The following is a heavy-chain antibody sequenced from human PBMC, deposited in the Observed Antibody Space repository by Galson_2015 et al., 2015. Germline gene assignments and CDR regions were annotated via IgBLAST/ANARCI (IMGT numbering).Heavy chain of an antibody. V-gene: IGHV3-30-3*01. J-gene: IGHJ2*01. D-gene: IGHD1-7*01. Sequence: LRLSCAVSGFTFSTNAMHWVRQAPGKGLEWVAVMSYDGSQIYYADPVKDRFTISRDNSKSTLYLQMNSLRAEDTAVYYCARDKGKLRYFDLWGRGTLVTVSS. CDR3: ARDKGKLRYFDL. CDR2: MSYDGSQI. CDR1: GFTFSTNA.